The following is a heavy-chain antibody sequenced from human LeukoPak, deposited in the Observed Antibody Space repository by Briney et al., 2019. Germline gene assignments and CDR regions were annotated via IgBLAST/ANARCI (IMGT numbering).Heavy chain of an antibody. CDR3: ARLSDGITMVRGVIM. CDR1: GGSISSSNW. V-gene: IGHV4-4*02. Sequence: SETLSLTCAVSGGSISSSNWWSWVRQPPGKGLEWIGEIYHSGSTNYNPSLKSRVTISVDKSKNQFSLKLSSVTAADTAVYYCARLSDGITMVRGVIMWGQGTLVTVSS. CDR2: IYHSGST. D-gene: IGHD3-10*01. J-gene: IGHJ4*02.